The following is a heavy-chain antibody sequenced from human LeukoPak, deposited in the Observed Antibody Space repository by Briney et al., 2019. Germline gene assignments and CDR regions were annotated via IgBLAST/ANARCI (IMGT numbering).Heavy chain of an antibody. Sequence: GRSLRLSCAASGFTFSSYAMHWVREAPGKGLEWVAVISYDGSNKYYADSVKGRFTISRDNTKNTLYLQTNSLRAEDTAVYYCARGDRYGSGSYYNWFDPWGQGTLVTVSS. CDR3: ARGDRYGSGSYYNWFDP. CDR2: ISYDGSNK. CDR1: GFTFSSYA. J-gene: IGHJ5*02. V-gene: IGHV3-30-3*01. D-gene: IGHD3-10*01.